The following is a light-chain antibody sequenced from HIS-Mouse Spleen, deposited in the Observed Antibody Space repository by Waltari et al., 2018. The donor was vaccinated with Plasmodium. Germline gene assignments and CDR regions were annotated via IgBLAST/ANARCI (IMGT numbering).Light chain of an antibody. J-gene: IGKJ4*01. CDR3: QQYYSYPLT. Sequence: AIRMTQSPSSFSASTGDRLTITCRASQGISSYLAWYQQKPGKDPKLLIYAASTLQSGVPSRFSGSGSGTDFTLTISCLQSEDFATYYCQQYYSYPLTFGGGTKVEIK. CDR1: QGISSY. V-gene: IGKV1-8*01. CDR2: AAS.